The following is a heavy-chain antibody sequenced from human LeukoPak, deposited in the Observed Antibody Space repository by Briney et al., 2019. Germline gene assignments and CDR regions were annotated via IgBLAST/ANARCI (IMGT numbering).Heavy chain of an antibody. CDR1: GFTFSDSA. CDR3: TGGSGWYSPDY. J-gene: IGHJ4*02. Sequence: GGSLKLYCAASGFTFSDSAMNWVRQASGKGLEWVGHIRGKTNSYATAYAESVRGRFTISRDDSKNTAHLQMNSLKTEDTAVYYCTGGSGWYSPDYWGQGTLVTVSS. V-gene: IGHV3-73*01. D-gene: IGHD6-19*01. CDR2: IRGKTNSYAT.